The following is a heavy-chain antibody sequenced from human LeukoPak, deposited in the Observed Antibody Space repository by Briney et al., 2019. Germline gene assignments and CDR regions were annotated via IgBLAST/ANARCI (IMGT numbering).Heavy chain of an antibody. CDR1: GYTFTSYY. V-gene: IGHV1-46*01. CDR2: INPSGGST. J-gene: IGHJ4*02. Sequence: GASVKVSCKASGYTFTSYYMHWVRQAPGQGLEWMGIINPSGGSTSYAQKFQGRVTMTRDMSTSTVYMELSSLRSEDTAVYYCARDVLPYDYVWGSYSGDYWGQGILVTVSS. D-gene: IGHD3-16*01. CDR3: ARDVLPYDYVWGSYSGDY.